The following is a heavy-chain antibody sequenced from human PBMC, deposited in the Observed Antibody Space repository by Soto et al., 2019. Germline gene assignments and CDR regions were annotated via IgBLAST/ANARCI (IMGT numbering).Heavy chain of an antibody. CDR3: ARAVAVAADFDY. CDR1: GYTFTGYA. Sequence: GASVKVSCKASGYTFTGYAMHWVRQAPGQRLEWMGWINAGNGNTKYSQKFQGRVTITRDTSASTAYMELSSLRSEDTAVYYCARAVAVAADFDYWGQGTPVTVSS. CDR2: INAGNGNT. D-gene: IGHD6-19*01. V-gene: IGHV1-3*01. J-gene: IGHJ4*02.